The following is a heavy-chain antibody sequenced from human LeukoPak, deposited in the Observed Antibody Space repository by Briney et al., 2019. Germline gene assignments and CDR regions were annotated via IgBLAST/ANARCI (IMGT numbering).Heavy chain of an antibody. CDR1: GFVFSRYG. CDR3: AKDPYYYDSGSYSFFDY. CDR2: VSGGGSNA. J-gene: IGHJ4*02. V-gene: IGHV3-30*18. Sequence: PGRSLRLSCAASGFVFSRYGMHWVRQAPGKGLEWVALVSGGGSNAYYADSVKGRFTCSRDNSESTVYLQMNSLTTEDTAVYYCAKDPYYYDSGSYSFFDYWGQGTLVTVSS. D-gene: IGHD3-10*01.